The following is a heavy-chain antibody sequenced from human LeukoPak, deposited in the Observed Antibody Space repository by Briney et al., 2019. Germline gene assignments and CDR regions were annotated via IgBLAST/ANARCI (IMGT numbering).Heavy chain of an antibody. CDR1: GGSTSRSNW. CDR3: ARGVAAAGTDWFDP. Sequence: PSGTLSLTSAVSGGSTSRSNWWTWVRQPPGKGLEWIGEIYHSGSTNDNPSLKSRVTISVDKSKNQFSLKRSSVTAADTAVYYCARGVAAAGTDWFDPWGQGTLVTVSS. V-gene: IGHV4-4*02. CDR2: IYHSGST. D-gene: IGHD6-13*01. J-gene: IGHJ5*02.